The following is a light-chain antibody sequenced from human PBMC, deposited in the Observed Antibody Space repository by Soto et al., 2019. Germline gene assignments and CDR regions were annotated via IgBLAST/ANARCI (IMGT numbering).Light chain of an antibody. V-gene: IGKV1-39*01. Sequence: DIQMTQTPPSLSLSVGDRVTITCRASQDISNSLNWYQQKPGKSPRALIYGASSLESGVPSRFSGRGSGTDFTLSISSLQHEDFATYFCQQSYSTPYTFGQGT. CDR3: QQSYSTPYT. CDR2: GAS. CDR1: QDISNS. J-gene: IGKJ2*01.